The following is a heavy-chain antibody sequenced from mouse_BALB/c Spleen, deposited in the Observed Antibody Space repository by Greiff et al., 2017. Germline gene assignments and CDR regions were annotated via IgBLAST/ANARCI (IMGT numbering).Heavy chain of an antibody. CDR2: IRNKANGYTT. Sequence: EVMLVESGGGLVQPGGSLRLSCATSGFTFTDYYMSWVRQPPGKALEWLGFIRNKANGYTTEYSASVKGRFTISRDNSQSILYLQMYTLRAEDSATYYCARAVVAKGFYFDYWGQGTTLTVSS. D-gene: IGHD1-1*01. J-gene: IGHJ2*01. CDR3: ARAVVAKGFYFDY. V-gene: IGHV7-3*02. CDR1: GFTFTDYY.